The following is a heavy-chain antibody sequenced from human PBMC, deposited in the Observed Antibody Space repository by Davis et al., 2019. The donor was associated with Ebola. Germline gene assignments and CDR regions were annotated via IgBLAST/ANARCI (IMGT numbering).Heavy chain of an antibody. D-gene: IGHD4-17*01. V-gene: IGHV1-2*06. CDR2: INPNSGDT. J-gene: IGHJ4*02. CDR1: GYTFTGYY. Sequence: ASVKVSCKASGYTFTGYYMHWVRQAPGQGLEWMGRINPNSGDTNFVQKFQGRVTMTRDTSISTAYMELSRLRSDDTAVYYCTRDDTVPFDYWGQGTLVTVSS. CDR3: TRDDTVPFDY.